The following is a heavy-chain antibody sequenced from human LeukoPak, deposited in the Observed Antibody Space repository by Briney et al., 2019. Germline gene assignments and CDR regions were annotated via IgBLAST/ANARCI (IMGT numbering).Heavy chain of an antibody. D-gene: IGHD3-10*01. V-gene: IGHV3-33*06. CDR3: AKSMVRGVRGFDY. Sequence: GGSLRLSCAASGFTFGSYGMHWVRQAPGKGLEWVAVIWYDGSNKYYADSVKGRFTIPRDNSKNTLYLQMNSLRAEDTAVYYCAKSMVRGVRGFDYWGQGTLVTVSS. CDR1: GFTFGSYG. J-gene: IGHJ4*02. CDR2: IWYDGSNK.